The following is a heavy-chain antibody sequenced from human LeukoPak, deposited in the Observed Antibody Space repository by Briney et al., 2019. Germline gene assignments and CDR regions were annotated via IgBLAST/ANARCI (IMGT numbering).Heavy chain of an antibody. CDR2: MNPNSGNT. V-gene: IGHV1-8*01. Sequence: ASVKVSCKASGYTFTSYDINWVRQATGRGLEWMGWMNPNSGNTGYAQKFQGRVTMTRNTSISTAYMELSSLRSEDTAVYYCARRPLTKQWLVRNYFDYWGQGTLVTVSS. CDR3: ARRPLTKQWLVRNYFDY. CDR1: GYTFTSYD. J-gene: IGHJ4*02. D-gene: IGHD6-19*01.